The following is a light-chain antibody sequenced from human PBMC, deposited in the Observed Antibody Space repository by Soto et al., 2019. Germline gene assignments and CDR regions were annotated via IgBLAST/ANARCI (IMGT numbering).Light chain of an antibody. Sequence: QSVLTQPAPVSGSPGQSITISCTGTSSDVGGYNYVSWYQQHPGKAPKLMIYEVSYRPSGVSNRFSGSKSGNTASLTISGLQAEDEAGYYCSSLTSTNTLAFGGGTKVTVL. J-gene: IGLJ2*01. CDR2: EVS. CDR3: SSLTSTNTLA. V-gene: IGLV2-14*01. CDR1: SSDVGGYNY.